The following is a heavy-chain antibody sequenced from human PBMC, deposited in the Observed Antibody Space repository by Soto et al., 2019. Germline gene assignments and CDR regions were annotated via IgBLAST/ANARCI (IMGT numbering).Heavy chain of an antibody. V-gene: IGHV3-23*01. CDR1: GFTFSSYT. Sequence: GGSLRLSCAASGFTFSSYTMSWVRQAPGKGLEWVSGVSGTGTRTYYADSVKCRFTISRDNSESTLSLQMNSLRDEDTAVYYCAKDQRTDLLAGFEFGGQGPMVTVSS. D-gene: IGHD2-21*01. CDR3: AKDQRTDLLAGFEF. CDR2: VSGTGTRT. J-gene: IGHJ3*01.